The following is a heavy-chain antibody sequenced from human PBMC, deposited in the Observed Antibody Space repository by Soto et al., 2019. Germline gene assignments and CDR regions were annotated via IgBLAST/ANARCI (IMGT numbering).Heavy chain of an antibody. CDR2: IFYLGSS. CDR1: GDSIISSDFY. CDR3: ARHSLAIRKNNWFDP. J-gene: IGHJ5*02. D-gene: IGHD3-3*02. V-gene: IGHV4-39*01. Sequence: TETLSLTCTVSGDSIISSDFYWGWVRQPPGKGLEWIGSIFYLGSSYYNPSLKSRVTMSVDTSKNQFSLRLRSVTAADTALYFCARHSLAIRKNNWFDPWGQGIMVTVSS.